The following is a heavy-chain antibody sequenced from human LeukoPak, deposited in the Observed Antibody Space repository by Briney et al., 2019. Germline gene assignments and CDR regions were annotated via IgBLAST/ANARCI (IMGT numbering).Heavy chain of an antibody. J-gene: IGHJ1*01. CDR2: INIDSGGT. Sequence: ASVKVSCKTSGYTFTGQYLHWVRQAPGQGLEWMGWINIDSGGTKSAQKFQGRVIMTRDTSISTAYMELRSLSSDDTAVYYCARGRQLHLGELFPFAEFFQPWGQGTLVTVFS. CDR1: GYTFTGQY. V-gene: IGHV1-2*02. CDR3: ARGRQLHLGELFPFAEFFQP. D-gene: IGHD3-16*01.